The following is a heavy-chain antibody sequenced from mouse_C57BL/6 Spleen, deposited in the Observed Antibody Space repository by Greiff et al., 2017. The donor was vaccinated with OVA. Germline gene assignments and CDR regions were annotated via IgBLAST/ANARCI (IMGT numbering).Heavy chain of an antibody. D-gene: IGHD2-1*01. CDR3: ARDPVYYGSSWFAY. CDR1: GYSITSGYY. CDR2: ISYDGSH. V-gene: IGHV3-6*01. Sequence: EVQLVESGPGLVKPSQSLSLTCSVTGYSITSGYYWNWIRQFPGNKLEWMGSISYDGSHNTNPSLKNRISLTRDTSKHQFFLKLNSVTSEDTATYSGARDPVYYGSSWFAYWGQGTLVTVSA. J-gene: IGHJ3*01.